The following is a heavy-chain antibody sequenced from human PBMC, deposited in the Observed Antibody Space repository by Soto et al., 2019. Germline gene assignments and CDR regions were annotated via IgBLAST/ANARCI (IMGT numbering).Heavy chain of an antibody. D-gene: IGHD6-19*01. CDR1: GFTFDDYA. J-gene: IGHJ1*01. CDR2: ISWNSGSI. CDR3: AKDMRSGWYDGYFQH. Sequence: EVQLVESGGGLVQPGRSLRLSCAASGFTFDDYAMHWVRQAPGKGLEWVSGISWNSGSIGYADSVKGRFTISRDNAKNSLYLQMNSLRAEDTALYYCAKDMRSGWYDGYFQHWGQGTLVTVSS. V-gene: IGHV3-9*01.